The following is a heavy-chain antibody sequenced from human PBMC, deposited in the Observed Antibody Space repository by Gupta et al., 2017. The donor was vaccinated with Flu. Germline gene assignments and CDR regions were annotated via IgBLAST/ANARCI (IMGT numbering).Heavy chain of an antibody. D-gene: IGHD2-15*01. CDR3: AKSVRSCSGAACYSVRYGMDV. J-gene: IGHJ6*02. V-gene: IGHV3-23*01. Sequence: RQAPGKGLEWVSAISGSGGTTYYADSVKGRFTISRDNSKNTLFVQMNSLRAEDTAVYYCAKSVRSCSGAACYSVRYGMDVWGQGTTVTVSS. CDR2: ISGSGGTT.